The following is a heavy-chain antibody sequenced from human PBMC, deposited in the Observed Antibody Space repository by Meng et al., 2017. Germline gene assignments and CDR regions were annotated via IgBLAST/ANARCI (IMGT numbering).Heavy chain of an antibody. CDR3: AREGGYCSGGSCYSIMHNWFDP. J-gene: IGHJ5*02. CDR2: IYYSGST. V-gene: IGHV4-31*03. D-gene: IGHD2-15*01. CDR1: GGSLSSGGYY. Sequence: QVLLHDLVLRLVKLSQTLSLPCTVSGGSLSSGGYYWSLIRQHPGKGLEWIGYIYYSGSTYYNPSLKSRVTISVDTSKNQFSLKLSSVTAADTAVYYCAREGGYCSGGSCYSIMHNWFDPWGQGTLVTVSS.